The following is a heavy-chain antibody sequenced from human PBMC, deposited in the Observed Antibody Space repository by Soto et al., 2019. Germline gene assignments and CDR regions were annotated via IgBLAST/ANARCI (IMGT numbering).Heavy chain of an antibody. CDR3: ARDPDCGGYCDPIAYYYGMDV. CDR1: GYTFTSYG. CDR2: ISAYNGNT. Sequence: ASVKVSCKASGYTFTSYGISWVRQAPGQGLEWMGWISAYNGNTNYAQKLQGRVTMTTDTSTSTAYMELRSLRSDDTAVYYCARDPDCGGYCDPIAYYYGMDVWGQGTTVTVS. V-gene: IGHV1-18*01. J-gene: IGHJ6*02. D-gene: IGHD2-21*02.